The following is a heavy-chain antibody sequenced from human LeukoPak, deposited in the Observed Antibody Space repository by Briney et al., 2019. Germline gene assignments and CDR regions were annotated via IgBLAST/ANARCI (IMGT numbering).Heavy chain of an antibody. J-gene: IGHJ4*02. Sequence: GGSLRLSCSASGFTFRSHAMHWVRQAPGEGLVWVSRLKGDGSEASYADSVKGRFTISRDNAKNTLYLQMNSLRAEDTAVYYCAKDLDYYDSSGYYGSREPFDYWGQGTLVTVSS. CDR1: GFTFRSHA. CDR2: LKGDGSEA. CDR3: AKDLDYYDSSGYYGSREPFDY. V-gene: IGHV3-74*01. D-gene: IGHD3-22*01.